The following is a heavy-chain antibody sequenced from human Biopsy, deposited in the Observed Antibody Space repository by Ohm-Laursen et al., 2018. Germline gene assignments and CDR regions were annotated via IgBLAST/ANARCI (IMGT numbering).Heavy chain of an antibody. D-gene: IGHD3-10*01. Sequence: SVKVSCKSSGGTFSKYGISWVRQAPGQGLEWMGGVIPMLGTVQYARRLWGRVTITADKATSTAYMELSSLGSDDTAVYYCATDTPMAQNLVPGENWSDPWGQGTLVTVSS. J-gene: IGHJ5*02. V-gene: IGHV1-69*10. CDR2: VIPMLGTV. CDR1: GGTFSKYG. CDR3: ATDTPMAQNLVPGENWSDP.